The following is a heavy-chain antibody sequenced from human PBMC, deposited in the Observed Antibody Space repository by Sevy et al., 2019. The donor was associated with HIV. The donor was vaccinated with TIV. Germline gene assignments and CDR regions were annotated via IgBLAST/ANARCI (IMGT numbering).Heavy chain of an antibody. CDR3: VKVVVAATPSYFDY. CDR1: GFSFSSYA. Sequence: GSLRLSCAASGFSFSSYAMSWVRQAPGQGLEWVSVISGSGGRTFYADSVKGRFTISRDNSNNTLYLQMNSLRAEDSAVYYCVKVVVAATPSYFDYWGQGTLVTVSS. J-gene: IGHJ4*02. V-gene: IGHV3-23*01. D-gene: IGHD2-15*01. CDR2: ISGSGGRT.